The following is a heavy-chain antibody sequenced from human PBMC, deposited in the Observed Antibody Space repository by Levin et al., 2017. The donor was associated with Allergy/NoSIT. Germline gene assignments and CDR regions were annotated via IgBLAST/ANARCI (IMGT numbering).Heavy chain of an antibody. CDR2: IGAAGDT. D-gene: IGHD6-13*01. CDR1: GFTFSTYD. J-gene: IGHJ6*02. Sequence: PGGSLRLSCAASGFTFSTYDMLWVRRSPGKGLEWVAAIGAAGDTYYRDSVRGRFTISRENAKNSLSLLMNSLEVGDSAVYFCARGGAASGFYHYAVDVWGQGTTVTVSS. V-gene: IGHV3-13*01. CDR3: ARGGAASGFYHYAVDV.